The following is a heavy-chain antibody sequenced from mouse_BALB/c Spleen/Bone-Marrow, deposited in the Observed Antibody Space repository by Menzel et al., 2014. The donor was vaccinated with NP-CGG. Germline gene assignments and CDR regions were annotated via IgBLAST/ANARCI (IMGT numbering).Heavy chain of an antibody. CDR1: GFTFSSYA. Sequence: EVKVEESGGGLVKPGGSLKLSCAASGFTFSSYAMSWVRQTPEKRLEWVASISSGSSTYYPDSVKGRFTISRDNARNILYLQMSSLRSEDTAMYYCARGRTRGYTMDYWVKEPQSPSPQ. CDR2: ISSGSST. V-gene: IGHV5-6-5*01. CDR3: ARGRTRGYTMDY. J-gene: IGHJ4*01.